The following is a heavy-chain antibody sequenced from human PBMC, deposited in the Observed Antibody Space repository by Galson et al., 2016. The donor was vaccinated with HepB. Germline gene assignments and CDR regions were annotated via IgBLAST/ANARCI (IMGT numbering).Heavy chain of an antibody. J-gene: IGHJ6*03. V-gene: IGHV5-10-1*01. CDR3: ARRRRRTTVTGDPYYYYHMDV. Sequence: QSGAEVTKPGESLRISCKGSGYSFTNYWISWVRQMPGKGLEWMGRIDPSDSFTNYSPSFQGHVTISADKSISTAYLQWSSLKASDTAMYYCARRRRRTTVTGDPYYYYHMDVWAKGPRSPSP. CDR1: GYSFTNYW. D-gene: IGHD4-17*01. CDR2: IDPSDSFT.